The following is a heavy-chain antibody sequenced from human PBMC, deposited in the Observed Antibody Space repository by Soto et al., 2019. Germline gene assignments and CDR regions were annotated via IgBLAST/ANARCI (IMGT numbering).Heavy chain of an antibody. CDR1: GFTFSDYY. Sequence: GGSLRLSCAASGFTFSDYYMSWIRQAPGKGLEWVSYISSSGSTIYYADSMKGRFTISRDNAKNSLYLQMNSLRAEDTAVYYCARNQLLRFLEWLPYYYYYYGMDVWGQGTTVTVSS. V-gene: IGHV3-11*04. CDR2: ISSSGSTI. CDR3: ARNQLLRFLEWLPYYYYYYGMDV. D-gene: IGHD3-3*01. J-gene: IGHJ6*02.